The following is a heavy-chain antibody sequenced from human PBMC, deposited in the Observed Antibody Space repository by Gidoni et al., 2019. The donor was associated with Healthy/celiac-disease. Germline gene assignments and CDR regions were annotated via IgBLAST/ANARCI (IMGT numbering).Heavy chain of an antibody. V-gene: IGHV1-69*02. CDR1: GGTFSSYT. CDR3: ASLDSVGAPQEGWFDP. J-gene: IGHJ5*02. CDR2: IIPILGIA. Sequence: QVQLVQSGAEVKKPGSSVKVSCKASGGTFSSYTISWVRQAPGQGLEWMGRIIPILGIANYAQKFQGRVTITADKSTSTAYMELSSLRSEDTAVYYCASLDSVGAPQEGWFDPWGQGTLVTVSS. D-gene: IGHD1-26*01.